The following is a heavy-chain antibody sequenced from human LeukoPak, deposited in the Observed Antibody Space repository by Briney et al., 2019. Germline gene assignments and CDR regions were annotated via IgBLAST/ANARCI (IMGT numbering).Heavy chain of an antibody. Sequence: GGSLRHSCAVSGFPFSVYEMNWVRQAPGKGLEWVSNIGSSGAIRHYADSVKGRFSISRDNAENSLFLQMNSLRVEDTGIYYCALLAVASDFDYWGQGALVTVSS. J-gene: IGHJ4*02. D-gene: IGHD6-19*01. CDR1: GFPFSVYE. V-gene: IGHV3-48*03. CDR2: IGSSGAIR. CDR3: ALLAVASDFDY.